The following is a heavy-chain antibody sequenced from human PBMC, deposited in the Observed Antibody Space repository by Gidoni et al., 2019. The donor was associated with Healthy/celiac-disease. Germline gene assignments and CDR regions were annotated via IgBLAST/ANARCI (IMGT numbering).Heavy chain of an antibody. J-gene: IGHJ3*02. V-gene: IGHV4-59*01. CDR2: IYYSGST. D-gene: IGHD5-12*01. CDR3: ARRPSLLYSGYDKGVLDAFDI. CDR1: GGSISSYY. Sequence: QVQLQESGPGLVKPSETLSLTCTVSGGSISSYYWSWIRQPPGKGLEWIGYIYYSGSTNYNPSLKSRVTISVDTSKNQFSLKLSSVTAADTAVYYCARRPSLLYSGYDKGVLDAFDIWGQGTMVTVSS.